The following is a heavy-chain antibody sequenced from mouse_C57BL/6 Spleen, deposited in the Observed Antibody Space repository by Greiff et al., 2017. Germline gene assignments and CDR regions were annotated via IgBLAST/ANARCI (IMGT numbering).Heavy chain of an antibody. CDR1: GFNINDYY. D-gene: IGHD1-1*01. CDR2: IDPEDGDT. J-gene: IGHJ1*03. Sequence: EVQLVASGAELVRPGASVKLSCTASGFNINDYYMHWVKQRPEQGLEWIGRIDPEDGDTEYAPKFQGKATMTADTSSNTAYLQLSSLTSEDTAVYYCTSYYYGSRGYFDVWGTGTTVTVSA. CDR3: TSYYYGSRGYFDV. V-gene: IGHV14-1*01.